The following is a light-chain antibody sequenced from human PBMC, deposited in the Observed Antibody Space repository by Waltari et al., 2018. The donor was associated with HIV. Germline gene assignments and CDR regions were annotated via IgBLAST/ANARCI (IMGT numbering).Light chain of an antibody. CDR3: GTWDSSLSVWV. V-gene: IGLV1-51*01. J-gene: IGLJ3*02. Sequence: QSVLTQPPSVSAAPGQKVTISCSGSSSNIGNNYVSWYQQFPGAAPKRRIYDSSRRPSGMPDRLSGSKAGPSAARGITGVKTGDEADYYCGTWDSSLSVWVFGGGTNLTVL. CDR1: SSNIGNNY. CDR2: DSS.